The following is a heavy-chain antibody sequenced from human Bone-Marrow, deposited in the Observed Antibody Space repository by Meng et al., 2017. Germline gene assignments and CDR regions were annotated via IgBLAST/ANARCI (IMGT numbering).Heavy chain of an antibody. Sequence: LSQPGGHLGLSCAPSWLSSSTSSRSWVRPAPGKGPEWVSVIYSGGTTYYADSVKGRFTISRDNSRNTLYLQVTSLRAEDTAVYYCARVLRGWGYFDYWGQGTLVTVSS. CDR3: ARVLRGWGYFDY. V-gene: IGHV3-53*01. CDR1: WLSSSTSS. J-gene: IGHJ4*02. D-gene: IGHD3-10*01. CDR2: IYSGGTT.